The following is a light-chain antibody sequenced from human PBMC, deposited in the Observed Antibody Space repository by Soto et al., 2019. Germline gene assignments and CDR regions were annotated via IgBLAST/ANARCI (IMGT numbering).Light chain of an antibody. CDR2: GNS. CDR3: QSYDSSLSGYV. J-gene: IGLJ1*01. CDR1: SSNICEGYD. V-gene: IGLV1-40*01. Sequence: VLTHPPSMSWPPGQRVTISCTRSSSNICEGYDVHWYQQLPGTAPKLLIYGNSNRPSGVPDRFSGSKYGTSASLGITGLQADDEADYYCQSYDSSLSGYVFGTGTKVTVL.